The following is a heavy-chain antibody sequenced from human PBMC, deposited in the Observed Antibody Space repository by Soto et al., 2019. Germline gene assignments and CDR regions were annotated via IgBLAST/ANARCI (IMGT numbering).Heavy chain of an antibody. V-gene: IGHV3-66*01. J-gene: IGHJ6*02. D-gene: IGHD1-26*01. CDR3: ARDFVVGGTTINYYYGIDV. CDR2: IYSAGNT. Sequence: GGSLRLSCAASGFSVSSNYMSWVRQAPGKGLEWISIIYSAGNTYYADSVKGRFTISRDNSKNTQYLQMNSLGAEDTAVYYCARDFVVGGTTINYYYGIDVWGQGTTVTVSS. CDR1: GFSVSSNY.